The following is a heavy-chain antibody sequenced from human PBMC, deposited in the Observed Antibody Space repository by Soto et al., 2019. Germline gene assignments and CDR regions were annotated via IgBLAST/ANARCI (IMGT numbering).Heavy chain of an antibody. CDR1: GGSFSGHY. Sequence: PSETLSLTCAVYGGSFSGHYWTWIRQPPGKGLEWIGKINHSGSTNYNPSLKSRVTISVDTSKNQFSLKLSSVTAADTAVYYCARGSYCSGGNCYSNSWFDPWGPGTLVTVSS. J-gene: IGHJ5*02. D-gene: IGHD2-15*01. CDR3: ARGSYCSGGNCYSNSWFDP. CDR2: INHSGST. V-gene: IGHV4-34*01.